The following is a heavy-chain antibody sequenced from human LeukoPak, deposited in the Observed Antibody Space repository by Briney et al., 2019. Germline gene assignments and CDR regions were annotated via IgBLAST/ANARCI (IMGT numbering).Heavy chain of an antibody. CDR1: GYSISSGYY. Sequence: PSETLSLTCAVSGYSISSGYYWGWIRPPPGKGLEWIGSIYHSGSTYYNPSLKSRVTISVDTSKNQFSLKLSTVTAADTAVYYCASRFWSGYYTGGYYFDYWGQGTLVTVSS. D-gene: IGHD3-3*01. J-gene: IGHJ4*02. CDR2: IYHSGST. CDR3: ASRFWSGYYTGGYYFDY. V-gene: IGHV4-38-2*01.